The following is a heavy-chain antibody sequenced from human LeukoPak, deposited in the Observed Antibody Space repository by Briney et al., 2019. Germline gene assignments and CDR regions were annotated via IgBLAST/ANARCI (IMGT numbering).Heavy chain of an antibody. D-gene: IGHD6-19*01. V-gene: IGHV3-11*06. CDR2: ISSSSTYT. Sequence: GGSLRLSCAASGLTFSDYYMTWIRQAPGKGLEWVSYISSSSTYTDYADSVKGRFTISRDNAKNSLFLQMNSLRAEDTAVYYCARDSGGPTLWGQGTLVTVSS. J-gene: IGHJ4*02. CDR3: ARDSGGPTL. CDR1: GLTFSDYY.